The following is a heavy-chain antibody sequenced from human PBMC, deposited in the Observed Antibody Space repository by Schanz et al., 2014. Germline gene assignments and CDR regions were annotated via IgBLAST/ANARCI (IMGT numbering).Heavy chain of an antibody. Sequence: QVQLQESGPGLVKPSETLSLTCVVSRHSFSSSNWWGWIRQPPGKGLEWIGYIFHSGSTFYNPSHNSRIPKEEARTRNEFPLKLSSVDAADTAVYYCAREPLSGYNWFDPWGQGSLVTVSS. CDR1: RHSFSSSNW. V-gene: IGHV4-28*03. D-gene: IGHD6-25*01. CDR3: AREPLSGYNWFDP. J-gene: IGHJ5*02. CDR2: IFHSGST.